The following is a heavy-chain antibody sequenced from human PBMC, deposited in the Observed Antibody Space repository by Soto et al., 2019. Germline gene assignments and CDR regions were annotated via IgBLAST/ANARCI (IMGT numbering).Heavy chain of an antibody. CDR1: GYIFVNYG. CDR2: ISPYTGNT. D-gene: IGHD3-16*01. CDR3: VMVDNYVTPAPQDV. J-gene: IGHJ6*02. Sequence: QVQLVQSGDEVKKPGASVKVSCKASGYIFVNYGIAWVRQAPRQGLEWMGWISPYTGNTHSASKVQGRLTMTTDTSTRTAYMDLGSLTSDDTAVYYCVMVDNYVTPAPQDVWGQGTTVTVSS. V-gene: IGHV1-18*01.